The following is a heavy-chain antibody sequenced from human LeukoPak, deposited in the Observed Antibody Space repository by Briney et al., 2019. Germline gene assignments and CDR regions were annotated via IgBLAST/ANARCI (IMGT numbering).Heavy chain of an antibody. V-gene: IGHV4-59*01. J-gene: IGHJ5*02. D-gene: IGHD3-10*01. CDR2: IYYSGST. Sequence: SETLSLTCTVSGGSISSYYWSWIRQPPGKGLEWIGYIYYSGSTNYNPSLKSRVTISVDTSKNQFSLKLSSVTAADTAVYYYARVVMVRGVDWFDPWGQGTLVTVSS. CDR3: ARVVMVRGVDWFDP. CDR1: GGSISSYY.